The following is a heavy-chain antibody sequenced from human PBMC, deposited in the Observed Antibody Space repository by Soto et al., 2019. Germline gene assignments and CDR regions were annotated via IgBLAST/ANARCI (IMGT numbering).Heavy chain of an antibody. CDR3: TIGRVFSSATCGEFDYYYYYGMDV. D-gene: IGHD2-2*01. J-gene: IGHJ6*02. CDR2: ISYDGNNK. Sequence: PGGSLRLSCAASGFTFSNYSMHWVRQAPCKGLEWVAIISYDGNNKYNADSVKGRFTISRDNSKNTLYLQMNSLRAEDTAGYDCTIGRVFSSATCGEFDYYYYYGMDVSGQLTTVTLCS. V-gene: IGHV3-30*04. CDR1: GFTFSNYS.